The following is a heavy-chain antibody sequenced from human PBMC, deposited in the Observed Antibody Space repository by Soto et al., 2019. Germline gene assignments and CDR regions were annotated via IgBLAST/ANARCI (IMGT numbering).Heavy chain of an antibody. J-gene: IGHJ6*02. CDR2: ISGGSSYI. CDR3: ARDSDCHSTSCFFPPHV. Sequence: EVQLVESGGGLVKPGASLTLSCAASGFTFSLFSMTWVRQAPGKGLEWVSSISGGSSYIYYADSVRGRFTISRDNARNSLYLQMDSLRADDTAVYYCARDSDCHSTSCFFPPHVWGQGTTVTVSS. V-gene: IGHV3-21*01. CDR1: GFTFSLFS. D-gene: IGHD2-2*01.